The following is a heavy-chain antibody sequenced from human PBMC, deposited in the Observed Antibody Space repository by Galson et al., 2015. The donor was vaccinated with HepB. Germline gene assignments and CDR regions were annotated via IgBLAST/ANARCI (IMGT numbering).Heavy chain of an antibody. CDR2: IIPILGIA. V-gene: IGHV1-69*04. Sequence: SVKVSCKASGGTFSSYTISWVRQAPGQGLEWMGRIIPILGIANYAQKFQGRVTITADKSTSTAYMELSSLRSEDTAVYYCARDPVYSSSWYVDDYWGQGTLVTVSS. CDR1: GGTFSSYT. D-gene: IGHD6-13*01. J-gene: IGHJ4*02. CDR3: ARDPVYSSSWYVDDY.